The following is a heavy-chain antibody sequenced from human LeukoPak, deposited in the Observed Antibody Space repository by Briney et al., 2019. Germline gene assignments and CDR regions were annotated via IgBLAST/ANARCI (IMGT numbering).Heavy chain of an antibody. J-gene: IGHJ4*02. V-gene: IGHV3-30-3*01. CDR3: AGGFGFLFEH. CDR2: ISYDGSNK. Sequence: PGGSLRLSCAASGFTFSRYAMHWVRQAPGKGLEWVAIISYDGSNKYYADSVKGRFTISRDNSKNTLFVQMNSLRVEDTAVYYCAGGFGFLFEHWGQGTLVAVSS. CDR1: GFTFSRYA. D-gene: IGHD3-3*01.